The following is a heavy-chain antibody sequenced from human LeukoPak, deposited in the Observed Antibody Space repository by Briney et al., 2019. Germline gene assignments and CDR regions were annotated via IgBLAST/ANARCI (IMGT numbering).Heavy chain of an antibody. Sequence: GGSLRLSCVASGFTFSSRDFMTWVRQAPGKGLEWVANIKQDGSEKNYVDSVKGRFTISRDNAKNSLYLQMNSLRAEDTAVYYCARDIVGGGYNGGDYWGQGTLVTVSS. CDR1: GFTFSSRDF. CDR2: IKQDGSEK. CDR3: ARDIVGGGYNGGDY. D-gene: IGHD5-24*01. V-gene: IGHV3-7*01. J-gene: IGHJ4*02.